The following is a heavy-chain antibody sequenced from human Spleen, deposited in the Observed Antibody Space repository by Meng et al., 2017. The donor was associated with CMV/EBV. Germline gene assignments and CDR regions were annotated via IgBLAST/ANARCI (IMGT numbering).Heavy chain of an antibody. J-gene: IGHJ4*02. CDR3: ARDGGSYQFDY. V-gene: IGHV3-11*04. D-gene: IGHD1-26*01. CDR2: ISSGSSTM. Sequence: GESLKISCAASGFTFSDYYMSWIRQAPGKGLEWVSYISSGSSTMYYADSVKGRFTVSRDNAKNSLYLQMNSLRAEDTAVYYCARDGGSYQFDYWGQGTLVTVSS. CDR1: GFTFSDYY.